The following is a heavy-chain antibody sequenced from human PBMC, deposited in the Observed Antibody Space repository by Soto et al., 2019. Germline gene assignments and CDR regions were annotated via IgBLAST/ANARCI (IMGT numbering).Heavy chain of an antibody. CDR1: GFTFSSNA. J-gene: IGHJ4*02. CDR2: ISGSGGNT. V-gene: IGHV3-23*01. CDR3: AKNPAEGDGYGSQGVDY. Sequence: GGSLRLSCAASGFTFSSNAMSWVRQAPGEGLEWVSAISGSGGNTYYADSVKGRFTISRDNSKNRVYLQVNSLRVDDTAVYYCAKNPAEGDGYGSQGVDYWGQGTLVTVSS. D-gene: IGHD3-10*01.